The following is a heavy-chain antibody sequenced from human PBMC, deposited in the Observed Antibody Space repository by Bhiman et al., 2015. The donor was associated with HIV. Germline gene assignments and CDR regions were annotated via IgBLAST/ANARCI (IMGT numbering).Heavy chain of an antibody. D-gene: IGHD3-10*01. V-gene: IGHV3-21*03. CDR3: ARDQAREVNGMDV. CDR1: GFTFSTYN. Sequence: VQLVESGGGLVKPGGSLRLSCAASGFTFSTYNMNWVRQAPGKGLEWVSLISSTSTTIFYADSVKGRFTISRDNAKNSLYLQMNSLRAEDTGVYNCARDQAREVNGMDVWGQGTTVTVSS. CDR2: ISSTSTTI. J-gene: IGHJ6*02.